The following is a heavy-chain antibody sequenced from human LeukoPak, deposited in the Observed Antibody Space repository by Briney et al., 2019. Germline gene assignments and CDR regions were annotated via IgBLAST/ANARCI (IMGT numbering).Heavy chain of an antibody. CDR2: FYTSGST. Sequence: SETLSLTCTVSGGSISSGSYYGSWIRQPAGKGLEWIGRFYTSGSTNYNPSLKSRVTISVDTSKNQFSLKLSSVTAADTAVYYCARQGRISMIVVLIEDAFDIWGQGTMVTVSS. J-gene: IGHJ3*02. CDR1: GGSISSGSYY. V-gene: IGHV4-61*02. CDR3: ARQGRISMIVVLIEDAFDI. D-gene: IGHD3-22*01.